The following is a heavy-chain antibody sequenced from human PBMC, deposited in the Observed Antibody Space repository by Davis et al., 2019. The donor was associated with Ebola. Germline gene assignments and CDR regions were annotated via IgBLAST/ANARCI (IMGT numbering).Heavy chain of an antibody. D-gene: IGHD3-10*01. CDR2: IYYSGST. V-gene: IGHV4-59*01. CDR1: GGSISSYY. CDR3: ARVASYGWFDP. J-gene: IGHJ5*02. Sequence: SETLSLTCTVSGGSISSYYWSWIRQPPRKGLEWIGYIYYSGSTNYNPSLKSRVTISVDTSKNQFSLKLSSVTAADTAVYYCARVASYGWFDPWGQGTLVTVSS.